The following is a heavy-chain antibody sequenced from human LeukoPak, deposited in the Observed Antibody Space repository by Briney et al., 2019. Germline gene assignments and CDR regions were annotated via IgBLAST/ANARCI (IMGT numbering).Heavy chain of an antibody. V-gene: IGHV1-46*01. CDR1: GYTFTSYY. CDR2: INPSGGST. CDR3: ARAYYDSSGYPHDGYYFDY. D-gene: IGHD3-22*01. J-gene: IGHJ4*02. Sequence: ASVKVSCKASGYTFTSYYMHWVRQAPGQGLEWMGIINPSGGSTSYAQKFQGRVTMTRDTSTSTVYVELSSLRSEDTAVYYCARAYYDSSGYPHDGYYFDYWGQGTLVTVSS.